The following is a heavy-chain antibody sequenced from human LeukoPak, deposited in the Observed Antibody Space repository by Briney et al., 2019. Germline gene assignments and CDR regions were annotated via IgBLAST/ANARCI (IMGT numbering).Heavy chain of an antibody. CDR1: GYSFSSHW. D-gene: IGHD6-19*01. CDR3: ASLSNSGLLY. J-gene: IGHJ4*02. Sequence: GESLKISCKGSGYSFSSHWIAWVRQMPGKGLEWMGIIYPGDSDTRYSPSFQGQVTISADKSISTAYLQWSSLKASDTAMYFCASLSNSGLLYWGQGTLVTVSS. CDR2: IYPGDSDT. V-gene: IGHV5-51*01.